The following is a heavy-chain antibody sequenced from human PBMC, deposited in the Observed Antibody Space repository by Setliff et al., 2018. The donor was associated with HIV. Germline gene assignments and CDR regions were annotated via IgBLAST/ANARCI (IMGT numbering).Heavy chain of an antibody. Sequence: ASVKVSCKASGYTFTSYAMHWVRQAPGQRLEWMGWINAGNGNTKYSQKFQGRVTITSDTSASTAYMELTRLRSEDTAIYYCAPVTTTGLDYWGQGTLVTVSS. CDR3: APVTTTGLDY. CDR2: INAGNGNT. D-gene: IGHD4-17*01. V-gene: IGHV1-3*01. CDR1: GYTFTSYA. J-gene: IGHJ4*02.